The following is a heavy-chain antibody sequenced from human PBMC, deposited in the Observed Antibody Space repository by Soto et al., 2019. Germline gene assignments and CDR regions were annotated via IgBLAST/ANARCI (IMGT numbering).Heavy chain of an antibody. CDR1: GFSFSNYW. J-gene: IGHJ4*02. Sequence: EVQLVESGGGLVQPGWSLRLSCAASGFSFSNYWMHWVRQAPGKGLVWVSRINSDGSDTGYADSVKGRFTISRDNAKNTLFLQMNSLRAEDTAVYYCARGAEGSWDWWLTHWGQGTLVTVSS. CDR3: ARGAEGSWDWWLTH. V-gene: IGHV3-74*01. CDR2: INSDGSDT. D-gene: IGHD5-12*01.